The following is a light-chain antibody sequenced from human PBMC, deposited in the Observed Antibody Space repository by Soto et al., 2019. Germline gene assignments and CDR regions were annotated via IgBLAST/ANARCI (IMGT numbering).Light chain of an antibody. Sequence: QSVLTQPPSASGAPGQSVTISCTGNSCNVGAYYDVPWYQQLPGKAPKLIIYGINNRPSGVPDRFFGSKAGTSAPLAVAGLHDEEEAGYYCQSYVSNMTEVFGGGTQVTVL. CDR3: QSYVSNMTEV. CDR1: SCNVGAYYD. CDR2: GIN. J-gene: IGLJ3*02. V-gene: IGLV1-40*01.